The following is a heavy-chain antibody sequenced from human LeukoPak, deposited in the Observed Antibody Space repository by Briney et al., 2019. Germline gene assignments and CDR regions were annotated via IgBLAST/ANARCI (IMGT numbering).Heavy chain of an antibody. V-gene: IGHV4-34*01. Sequence: TSQTLSPTCALYGGSFSSYYCSWIRQPPGKWLEWIGEINHSGSTNYNPSLKSRVTISVDTSKNQFSLKLSSVTAADTAVYYCARGGRTISSTYGKSWFDSWGQGTLVTVSS. CDR1: GGSFSSYY. CDR2: INHSGST. J-gene: IGHJ5*01. CDR3: ARGGRTISSTYGKSWFDS. D-gene: IGHD2-8*01.